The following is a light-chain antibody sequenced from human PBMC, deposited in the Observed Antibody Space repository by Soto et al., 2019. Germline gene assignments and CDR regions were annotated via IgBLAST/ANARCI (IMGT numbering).Light chain of an antibody. CDR1: QSVSSNY. CDR3: QQYGSSPRT. Sequence: EIVFTPFPGTPAFTPGERASLSCRASQSVSSNYLAWYQQKSGQAPSLLIYDVSRRATGIPERFSGSGSGTDFTLIISRLEPEDFAVYYCQQYGSSPRTFGQGTKVDIK. J-gene: IGKJ1*01. V-gene: IGKV3-20*01. CDR2: DVS.